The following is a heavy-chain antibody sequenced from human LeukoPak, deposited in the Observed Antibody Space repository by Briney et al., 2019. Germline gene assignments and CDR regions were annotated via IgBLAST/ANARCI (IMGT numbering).Heavy chain of an antibody. V-gene: IGHV3-7*01. CDR3: ARAPRNFHWYYGMDV. D-gene: IGHD3-9*01. CDR2: IKQDGSEK. CDR1: GFTFSSYW. Sequence: GGSLILSCAASGFTFSSYWMSWVRQAPGKGLEWVANIKQDGSEKYYVDSVKGRFTISRDNAKNSLYLQMNSLRAEDTAVYYCARAPRNFHWYYGMDVWGQGTTVTVSS. J-gene: IGHJ6*02.